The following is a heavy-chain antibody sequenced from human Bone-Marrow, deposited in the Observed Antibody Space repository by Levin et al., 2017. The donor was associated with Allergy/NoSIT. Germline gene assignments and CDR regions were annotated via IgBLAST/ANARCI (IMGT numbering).Heavy chain of an antibody. Sequence: PGESLKISCKASGYTFTGYYMHWVRQAPGQGLEWMGRINPNSGGTNYAQKFQGRVTMTRDTSISTAYMELSRLRSDDTAVYYCARSGKQLLPDCSSTSCYHNWFDPWGQGTLVTVSS. D-gene: IGHD2-2*01. CDR1: GYTFTGYY. CDR2: INPNSGGT. V-gene: IGHV1-2*06. J-gene: IGHJ5*02. CDR3: ARSGKQLLPDCSSTSCYHNWFDP.